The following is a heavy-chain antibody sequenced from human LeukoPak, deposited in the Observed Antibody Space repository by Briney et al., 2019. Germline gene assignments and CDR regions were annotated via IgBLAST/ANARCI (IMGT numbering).Heavy chain of an antibody. CDR1: GYTFTSYY. D-gene: IGHD3-3*01. V-gene: IGHV1-46*01. CDR3: ARVNVASYDFWSGYFPGSDWFDP. CDR2: INPSGGST. J-gene: IGHJ5*02. Sequence: ASVKVSCKASGYTFTSYYMHWVGQAPGQGLEWMGIINPSGGSTSYAQKFQGRVTMTRDTSTSTVYMELSSLRSEDTAVYYCARVNVASYDFWSGYFPGSDWFDPWGQGTLVTVSS.